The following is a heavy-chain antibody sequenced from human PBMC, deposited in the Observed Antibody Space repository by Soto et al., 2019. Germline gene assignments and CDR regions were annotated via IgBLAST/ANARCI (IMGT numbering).Heavy chain of an antibody. CDR3: ARRPDFDY. CDR1: GFTFSNYW. V-gene: IGHV3-7*01. J-gene: IGHJ4*02. CDR2: IKLDGSEK. Sequence: EVQLVESGGGLVQPGGSLRLSCTASGFTFSNYWMSWVRQAPGKGLEWVANIKLDGSEKYYVDSVKGRFTISRDNAKNSLYLQMNSLRAEDTAVYYCARRPDFDYWGQGTLVTVSS.